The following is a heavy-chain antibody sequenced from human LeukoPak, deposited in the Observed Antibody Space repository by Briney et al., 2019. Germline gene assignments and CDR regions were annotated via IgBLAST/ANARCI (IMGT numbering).Heavy chain of an antibody. D-gene: IGHD2-15*01. CDR3: ARERGYCSGGSCYPGWYFDL. CDR2: ISSSSSYT. J-gene: IGHJ2*01. Sequence: GGSLRLSCAASGFTFNGFSMNWVRQAPGKGLEWVSYISSSSSYTNYADSVKGRFTISRDNATNSLYLQMNSLTAEDTAVYYCARERGYCSGGSCYPGWYFDLWGRGTLVTVSS. V-gene: IGHV3-11*05. CDR1: GFTFNGFS.